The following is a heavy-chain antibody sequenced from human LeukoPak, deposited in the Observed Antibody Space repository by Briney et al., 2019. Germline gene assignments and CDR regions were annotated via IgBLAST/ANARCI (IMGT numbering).Heavy chain of an antibody. CDR2: IYYSGSA. V-gene: IGHV4-39*01. J-gene: IGHJ5*02. Sequence: SETLSLTCTVSGGSISSGGYYWGWIRQPPGKGLEWIGSIYYSGSAYYNPSLKSRVTISADTSKNQFSLKLSSVTAADAAVYNCARQYSSGWPWFDPWGQGTLVIVSS. CDR1: GGSISSGGYY. CDR3: ARQYSSGWPWFDP. D-gene: IGHD6-19*01.